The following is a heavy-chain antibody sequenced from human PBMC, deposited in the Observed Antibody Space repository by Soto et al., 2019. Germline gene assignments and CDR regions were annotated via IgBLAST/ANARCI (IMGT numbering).Heavy chain of an antibody. CDR1: GGTINSYA. CDR2: IITSFGTT. CDR3: ARSLVVTAKVGYFDL. D-gene: IGHD2-21*02. Sequence: QVRLVQSGAEVKKPGSSVKVSCKASGGTINSYAVSWVRQAPGQGLEWMGGIITSFGTTNYAQKFQGRLTITADKSTNTASMELSSLRSDDTAVYYCARSLVVTAKVGYFDLWGRGTLVTVSS. V-gene: IGHV1-69*06. J-gene: IGHJ2*01.